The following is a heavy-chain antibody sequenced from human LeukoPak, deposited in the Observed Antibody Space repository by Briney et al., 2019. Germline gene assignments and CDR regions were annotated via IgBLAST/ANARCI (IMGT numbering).Heavy chain of an antibody. CDR1: GFTFSSYS. Sequence: GGSLRLSCAASGFTFSSYSMNWVRQAPGKGLEWVSYISSSSSTIYYADSVKGRFTISRDNAKNSLYLQMNSLRAEDTAVYYCARVRGGRYGTVAFDIWGQGTMVTVSS. D-gene: IGHD1-26*01. J-gene: IGHJ3*02. CDR3: ARVRGGRYGTVAFDI. V-gene: IGHV3-48*04. CDR2: ISSSSSTI.